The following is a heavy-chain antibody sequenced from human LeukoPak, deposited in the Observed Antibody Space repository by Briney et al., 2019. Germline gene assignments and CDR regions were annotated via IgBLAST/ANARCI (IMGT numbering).Heavy chain of an antibody. D-gene: IGHD6-19*01. CDR2: ISSSGSTI. J-gene: IGHJ6*03. Sequence: GGSLRLSCAASGFTFSSYEMNWVRQAPGKGLEWVSYISSSGSTIYYADSVKGRFTISRDNAKNSLYLQMNSLRAEDTAVYYCARDVLTVAGLMDVWGKGTTVTISS. V-gene: IGHV3-48*03. CDR3: ARDVLTVAGLMDV. CDR1: GFTFSSYE.